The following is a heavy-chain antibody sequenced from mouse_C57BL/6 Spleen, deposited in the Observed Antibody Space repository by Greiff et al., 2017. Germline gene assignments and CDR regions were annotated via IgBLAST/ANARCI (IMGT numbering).Heavy chain of an antibody. CDR1: GFTFRDYG. CDR2: ISSDSSSI. D-gene: IGHD3-3*01. V-gene: IGHV5-17*01. Sequence: DVHLVESGGGLVQPGGSLKLSCAASGFTFRDYGMHWVRQAPEKGLEWVAYISSDSSSIYYADTVKGRFTISRDNAKNTLFLQMTSLRSEDTDMYYWAREDSVGAMDYWGQGTSVTVSS. CDR3: AREDSVGAMDY. J-gene: IGHJ4*01.